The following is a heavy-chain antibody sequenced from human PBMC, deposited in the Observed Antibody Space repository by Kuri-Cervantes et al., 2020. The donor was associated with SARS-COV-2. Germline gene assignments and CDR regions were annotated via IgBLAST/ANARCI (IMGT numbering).Heavy chain of an antibody. V-gene: IGHV3-21*01. CDR1: GFTFSSYS. J-gene: IGHJ6*02. D-gene: IGHD6-13*01. CDR2: ISSSSSYI. CDR3: ARDPYSSSWYRYYYGMDV. Sequence: GGPLRLSCAASGFTFSSYSMNWVRQAPGKGLEWVSSISSSSSYIYYADSVKGRFTISRDNAKNSLYLQMNSLRAEDTAAYYCARDPYSSSWYRYYYGMDVWGQGTTVTVSS.